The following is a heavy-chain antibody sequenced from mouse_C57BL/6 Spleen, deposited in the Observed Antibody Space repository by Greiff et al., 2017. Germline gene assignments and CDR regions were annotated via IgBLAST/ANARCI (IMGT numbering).Heavy chain of an antibody. J-gene: IGHJ2*01. V-gene: IGHV14-4*01. CDR1: GFNIKDDY. CDR2: IDPENGDT. CDR3: TTLYYSNFDY. D-gene: IGHD2-5*01. Sequence: EVHLVESGAELVRPGASVKLSCTASGFNIKDDYMHWVKQRPEQGLEWIGWIDPENGDTEYASKFQGKATITADTSSNTAYLQLSSLTSEDTAVYYCTTLYYSNFDYWGQGTTLTVSS.